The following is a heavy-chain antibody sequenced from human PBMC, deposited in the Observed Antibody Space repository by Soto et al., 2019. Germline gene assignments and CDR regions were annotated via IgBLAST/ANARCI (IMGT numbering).Heavy chain of an antibody. CDR2: IYYSGST. D-gene: IGHD3-10*01. CDR3: ARLEGVLWFGDPNWFDP. V-gene: IGHV4-59*01. Sequence: QVQLQESGPGLVKPSETLSLTCTVSGGSISSYYWSWIRQPPGKGLEWIGYIYYSGSTNYNPSLKSRVTIPVDTSKNQFSLKLSSVTATDTAVYYCARLEGVLWFGDPNWFDPWGQGTLVTVSS. J-gene: IGHJ5*02. CDR1: GGSISSYY.